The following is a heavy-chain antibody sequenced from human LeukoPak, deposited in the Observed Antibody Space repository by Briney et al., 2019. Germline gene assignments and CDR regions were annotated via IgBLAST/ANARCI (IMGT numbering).Heavy chain of an antibody. D-gene: IGHD4-17*01. V-gene: IGHV3-30-3*01. CDR1: GFTFNHYA. Sequence: PGGSLRLSCAASGFTFNHYAMHWVRQAPGKGLEWVAVISYDGSNKDYSDSVKGRFTISRDSSKNTLYLQMNSLRAEDTAVYYCAKGLFGDYQRGTLNWFDPWGQGTLVTVSS. J-gene: IGHJ5*02. CDR3: AKGLFGDYQRGTLNWFDP. CDR2: ISYDGSNK.